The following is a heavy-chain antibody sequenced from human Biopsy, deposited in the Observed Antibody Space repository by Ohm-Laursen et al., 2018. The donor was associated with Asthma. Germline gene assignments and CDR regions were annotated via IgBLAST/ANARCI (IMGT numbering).Heavy chain of an antibody. Sequence: SLRLSCSASGFVFRSHAMHWVRQAPGKGLEWVAVVSYDGGVAHYADSMKGRFTISRDNAKSTLYLQMNRLRTDDTAVYYCAREGVAGTHIEDWGQGTLVTVSS. CDR1: GFVFRSHA. CDR2: VSYDGGVA. D-gene: IGHD6-19*01. CDR3: AREGVAGTHIED. J-gene: IGHJ4*02. V-gene: IGHV3-30*03.